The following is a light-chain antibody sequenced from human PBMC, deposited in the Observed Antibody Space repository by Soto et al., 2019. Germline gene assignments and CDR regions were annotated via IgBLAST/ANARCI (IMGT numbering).Light chain of an antibody. CDR3: LQHNSYPLT. J-gene: IGKJ4*01. V-gene: IGKV4-1*01. CDR2: WAS. Sequence: DIVMTQSPDSLAVSLGERATINFKSIQSVLYSSKNKNYLAWYQQKPGQPPQLLLYWASTRESGVPDRFSGSGSGTEFTLTISSLQPEDFATYYCLQHNSYPLTFGGGTKVDIK. CDR1: QSVLYSSKNKNY.